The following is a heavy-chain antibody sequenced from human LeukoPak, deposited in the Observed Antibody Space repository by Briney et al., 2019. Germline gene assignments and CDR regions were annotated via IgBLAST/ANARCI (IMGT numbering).Heavy chain of an antibody. Sequence: GASVKDSCKVSGYTLTELSMHWVRQAPGKGLEWMGGFDPEDGETIYAQKFQGRVTMTEDTSTDTAYMELSSLRSEDTAVYYCATAILTGYFPRAYFDYWGQGTLVTVSS. V-gene: IGHV1-24*01. CDR2: FDPEDGET. CDR3: ATAILTGYFPRAYFDY. J-gene: IGHJ4*02. D-gene: IGHD3-9*01. CDR1: GYTLTELS.